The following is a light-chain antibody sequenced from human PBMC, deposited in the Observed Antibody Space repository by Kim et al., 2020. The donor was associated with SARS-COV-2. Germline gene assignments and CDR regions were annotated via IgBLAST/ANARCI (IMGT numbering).Light chain of an antibody. V-gene: IGKV1-5*03. CDR1: QSISSW. J-gene: IGKJ2*01. CDR2: KAS. Sequence: DIQMTQSPSTLSASVGDRVTITCRASQSISSWLAWYQQKPGKAPNLLIYKASSLQSGVPSRFSASGSGTEFTLTISSLQPDDSATYYCQQYKSYPVTFGQETSLEI. CDR3: QQYKSYPVT.